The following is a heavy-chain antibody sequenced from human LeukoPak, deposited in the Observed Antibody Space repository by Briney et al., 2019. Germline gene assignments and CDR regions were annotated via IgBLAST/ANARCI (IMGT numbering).Heavy chain of an antibody. Sequence: SETLSLTCTVSGGSISSSSYSWGWIRQPPGKGLEWIGSIYYSGSTYYNPSLKSRVTISVDTSKNQFSLKLSSVTAADTAVYYCARLYSQDYGMDVWGQGTTVTVSS. CDR3: ARLYSQDYGMDV. J-gene: IGHJ6*02. D-gene: IGHD2-15*01. CDR1: GGSISSSSYS. CDR2: IYYSGST. V-gene: IGHV4-39*01.